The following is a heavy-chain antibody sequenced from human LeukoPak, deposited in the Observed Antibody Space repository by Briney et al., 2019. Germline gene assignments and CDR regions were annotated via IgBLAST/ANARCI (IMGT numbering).Heavy chain of an antibody. Sequence: SGPTLVNPTQTLTLTCTFSGFSLSTSGVGVGWIRQPPGKALEWLALIYWNDDKRYSPSLKSSLTIIKDTSKNQVVLTMTNMDPVDTATYYCARRRGPTDEFDYWGQGTLVTVSS. CDR1: GFSLSTSGVG. J-gene: IGHJ4*02. D-gene: IGHD4-17*01. V-gene: IGHV2-5*01. CDR3: ARRRGPTDEFDY. CDR2: IYWNDDK.